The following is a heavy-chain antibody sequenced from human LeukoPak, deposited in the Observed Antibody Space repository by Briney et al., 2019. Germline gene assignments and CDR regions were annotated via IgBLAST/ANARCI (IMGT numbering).Heavy chain of an antibody. CDR2: IKSKTDGGTT. CDR1: GFTFSNAW. J-gene: IGHJ4*02. CDR3: AIDVPGRSYPFDY. Sequence: GGSLRLSCAASGFTFSNAWMSWVRQAPGKGLEWVGRIKSKTDGGTTDYAAPVKGRFTISRDDSKNTLFLQMNSLKTEDTAVYYCAIDVPGRSYPFDYWGQGTLVTVSS. V-gene: IGHV3-15*01. D-gene: IGHD3-10*01.